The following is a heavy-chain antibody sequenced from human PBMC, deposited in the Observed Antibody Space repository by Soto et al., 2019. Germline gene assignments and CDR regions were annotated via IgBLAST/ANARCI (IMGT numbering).Heavy chain of an antibody. CDR3: ERGYDFWSGSHGMDV. J-gene: IGHJ6*02. Sequence: SETLSLTCTVSGGSISSGGYHWSWIRQHPGKGLEWIGYIYYSGSTYYNPSLKSRVTISVDTSKNQFSLKLSSVTAADTAVYYCERGYDFWSGSHGMDVWGQGTKVTVSS. D-gene: IGHD3-3*01. V-gene: IGHV4-31*03. CDR2: IYYSGST. CDR1: GGSISSGGYH.